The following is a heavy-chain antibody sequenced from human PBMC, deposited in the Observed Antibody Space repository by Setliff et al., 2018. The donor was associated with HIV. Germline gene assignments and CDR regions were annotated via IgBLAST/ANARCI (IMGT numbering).Heavy chain of an antibody. CDR3: ARGRDSSTWYFSHFYYYYYMDV. Sequence: SETLSLTCNVSGGSISSGSHYWTWIRQSPGKGLEWIGEINYSGTTNYNPSLRSRVTISIDTSKNQFFLKLTSVTAADSARYFCARGRDSSTWYFSHFYYYYYMDVWSRGTTVTVSS. J-gene: IGHJ6*03. D-gene: IGHD2-2*01. CDR2: INYSGTT. CDR1: GGSISSGSHY. V-gene: IGHV4-39*07.